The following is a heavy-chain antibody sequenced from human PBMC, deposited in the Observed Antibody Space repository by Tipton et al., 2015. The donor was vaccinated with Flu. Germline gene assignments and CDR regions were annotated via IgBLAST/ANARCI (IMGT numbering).Heavy chain of an antibody. Sequence: TLSLTCTVSGGSISSGSYYWSWIRQPAGKGLEWIGRLYTSGSTNYNPSLKSRVTISVDTSKNQFSLKLSSVTAADTAVYYCARDLWYSYGQNQDAFDIWGQGTMVTVSS. D-gene: IGHD5-18*01. CDR3: ARDLWYSYGQNQDAFDI. J-gene: IGHJ3*02. V-gene: IGHV4-61*02. CDR1: GGSISSGSYY. CDR2: LYTSGST.